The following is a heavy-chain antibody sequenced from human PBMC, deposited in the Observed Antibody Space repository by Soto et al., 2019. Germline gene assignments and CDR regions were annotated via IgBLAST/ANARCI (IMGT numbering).Heavy chain of an antibody. CDR1: GYTFSSYP. V-gene: IGHV3-30*04. J-gene: IGHJ4*02. Sequence: GGSLILSCTDSGYTFSSYPMHWGRRAPRKGLEWVAVVSSDGSNKWYADSVKGRFIISRDNSKNILYLQMSSLRADDTAIYLCATNDWDYWGQGTLVTVSS. CDR2: VSSDGSNK. CDR3: ATNDWDY. D-gene: IGHD3-3*01.